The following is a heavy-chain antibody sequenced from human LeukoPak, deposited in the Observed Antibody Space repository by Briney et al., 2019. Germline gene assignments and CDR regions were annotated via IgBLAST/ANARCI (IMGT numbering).Heavy chain of an antibody. CDR3: ARRGDIAVAGTSIYYFDY. J-gene: IGHJ4*02. Sequence: PGGSLRLSCAASGFTFSSYWMSWVRQAPGKGLEWVANIKQDGSDKYYVDSVKGRFTISRDNAKNSLYLQMNSLRAEDTAVYYCARRGDIAVAGTSIYYFDYWGQGTLVTVSS. V-gene: IGHV3-7*01. CDR2: IKQDGSDK. CDR1: GFTFSSYW. D-gene: IGHD6-19*01.